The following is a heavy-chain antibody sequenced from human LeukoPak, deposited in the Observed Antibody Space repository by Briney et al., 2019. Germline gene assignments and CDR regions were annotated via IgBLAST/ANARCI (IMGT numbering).Heavy chain of an antibody. J-gene: IGHJ3*02. CDR3: ARDSLPYYYDSSGYYPDAFDI. Sequence: GGSLRLSCAASGSTFSSYSMNWVRQAPGKGLEWVSSISSSSSYIYYADSVKGRFTISRDNAKNSLYLQMNSLRAEDTAVYYCARDSLPYYYDSSGYYPDAFDIWGQGTMVTVSS. V-gene: IGHV3-21*01. CDR2: ISSSSSYI. D-gene: IGHD3-22*01. CDR1: GSTFSSYS.